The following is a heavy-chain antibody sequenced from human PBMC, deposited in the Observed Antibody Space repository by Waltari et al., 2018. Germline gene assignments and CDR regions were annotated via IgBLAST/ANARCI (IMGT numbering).Heavy chain of an antibody. CDR2: ISAYNGNT. D-gene: IGHD3-3*01. V-gene: IGHV1-18*01. Sequence: QVQLVQSGAEVKKPGASVKVSCKASGYTFTSYGISWVRQAPGQGLEWMGWISAYNGNTNYAQKLQGRVTMTTDTSTSTAYMELRSLRSDDTAVYYCAREGAYYDFWSGKKRPPHFDYWGQGTLVTVSS. CDR1: GYTFTSYG. J-gene: IGHJ4*02. CDR3: AREGAYYDFWSGKKRPPHFDY.